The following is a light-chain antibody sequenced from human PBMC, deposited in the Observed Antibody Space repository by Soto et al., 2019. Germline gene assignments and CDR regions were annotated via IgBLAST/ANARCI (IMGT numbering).Light chain of an antibody. CDR2: GNN. V-gene: IGLV1-40*01. CDR3: QSYDNSLIAWV. Sequence: QPVLTQPPSVSGAPGQRVTISCTGSRSNIGAGYDVHWYHQIPGTAPKLLIYGNNNRPSGVPDRFSGSKSGTSASLAITGLQAEDEADYYCQSYDNSLIAWVFGGGTKLTVL. CDR1: RSNIGAGYD. J-gene: IGLJ3*02.